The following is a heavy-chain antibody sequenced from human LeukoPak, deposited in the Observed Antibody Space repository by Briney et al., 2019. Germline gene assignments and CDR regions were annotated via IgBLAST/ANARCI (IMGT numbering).Heavy chain of an antibody. Sequence: GGSLNISCKASGYSFANYWIAWVRHMPGRGLEWMGIIYTGDSKTTYSPTFQGQVTISAAKAISTAYLQWRSLKTSATATYYCESASIAVVHWCFALWGRGTLVTVSP. D-gene: IGHD6-19*01. CDR1: GYSFANYW. J-gene: IGHJ2*01. V-gene: IGHV5-51*01. CDR3: ESASIAVVHWCFAL. CDR2: IYTGDSKT.